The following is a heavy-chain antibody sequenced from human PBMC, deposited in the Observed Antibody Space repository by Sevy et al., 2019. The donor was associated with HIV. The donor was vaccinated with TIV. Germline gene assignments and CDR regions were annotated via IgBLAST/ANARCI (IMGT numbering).Heavy chain of an antibody. CDR2: IYYSGRT. CDR1: GGSVSSGSYY. D-gene: IGHD4-17*01. J-gene: IGHJ4*02. V-gene: IGHV4-61*01. CDR3: ASRTTYGDYGY. Sequence: SETLSLTCTVSGGSVSSGSYYWSWIRQPPGKGLEWIGYIYYSGRTNYNPSLKSRVTISVDTSKNQFSLKLSSVTAADTAVYYCASRTTYGDYGYWGQGTLVTVSS.